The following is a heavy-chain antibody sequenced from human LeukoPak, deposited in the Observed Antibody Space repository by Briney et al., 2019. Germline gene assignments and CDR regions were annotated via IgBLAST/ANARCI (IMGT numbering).Heavy chain of an antibody. J-gene: IGHJ4*02. D-gene: IGHD4-17*01. CDR2: IIPIFGTA. CDR1: GGTFSSYA. CDR3: ASHDHGDYYFDY. Sequence: GASVKVSCKASGGTFSSYAISWVRQAPGQGLEWLGGIIPIFGTANYAQKFQGRVTITTDESTSTAYMELSSLRSEDTAVYYCASHDHGDYYFDYWGQGTLVTVSS. V-gene: IGHV1-69*05.